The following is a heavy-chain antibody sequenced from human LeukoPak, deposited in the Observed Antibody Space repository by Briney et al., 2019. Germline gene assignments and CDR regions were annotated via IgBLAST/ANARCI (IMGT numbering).Heavy chain of an antibody. CDR3: AREREAALCFDY. CDR2: INPSGSST. Sequence: GASVKVSCKASGYTFTSYNIDWMRQAPGQGLEWMGMINPSGSSTSNAQKFQGRVTMTRDTSTSTVYMELSSLRSEDTAVYYCAREREAALCFDYWGQGTLVTVSS. D-gene: IGHD6-25*01. J-gene: IGHJ4*02. V-gene: IGHV1-46*01. CDR1: GYTFTSYN.